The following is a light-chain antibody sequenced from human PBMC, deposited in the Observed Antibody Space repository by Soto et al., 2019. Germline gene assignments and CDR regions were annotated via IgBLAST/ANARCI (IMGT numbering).Light chain of an antibody. CDR3: SSYAGSIYVV. CDR1: SSDVGGYNY. Sequence: QSALTQPPSPSGSPGQSVTISCTGTSSDVGGYNYVSWYQQHPGKAPKLMIYEVSKRPSGVPDRFSGSKSGNTASLTVSGLQAEDEADYYCSSYAGSIYVVFGGGTRVTVL. V-gene: IGLV2-8*01. J-gene: IGLJ2*01. CDR2: EVS.